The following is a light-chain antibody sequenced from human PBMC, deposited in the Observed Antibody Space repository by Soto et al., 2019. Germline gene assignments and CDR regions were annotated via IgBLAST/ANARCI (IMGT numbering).Light chain of an antibody. Sequence: DIQMTQSPSTLSASVGDRVTITCRASQSISNWLAWYQQKPGKAPNLLIFKASTLESAVPSRFSGSGSGTEFTLTISTLQSDYFATYHCQQYDTYPRTFGEGTKVDIK. V-gene: IGKV1-5*03. J-gene: IGKJ4*02. CDR2: KAS. CDR1: QSISNW. CDR3: QQYDTYPRT.